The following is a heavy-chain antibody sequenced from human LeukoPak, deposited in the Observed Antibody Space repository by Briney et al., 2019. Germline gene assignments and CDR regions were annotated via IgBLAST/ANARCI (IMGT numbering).Heavy chain of an antibody. CDR3: ARDSKGLFDY. V-gene: IGHV4-59*01. Sequence: KPSETLSLTCTVSGGSISSYYWSWIRQPPGKGLEWIGYIYYSGSTNYNPSLKSRVTISVDTSKNQFFLKLSSVTAADTAVYYCARDSKGLFDYWGQGTLVTVSS. CDR1: GGSISSYY. D-gene: IGHD3/OR15-3a*01. J-gene: IGHJ4*02. CDR2: IYYSGST.